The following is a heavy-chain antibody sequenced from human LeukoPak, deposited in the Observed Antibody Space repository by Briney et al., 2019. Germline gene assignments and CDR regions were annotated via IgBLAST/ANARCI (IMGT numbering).Heavy chain of an antibody. J-gene: IGHJ4*02. CDR2: ISSSGSTI. CDR1: GFTFSDYY. CDR3: AKRRYDSSGHFDS. Sequence: GGSLRLSCAASGFTFSDYYMSWIGQAPGKGLEWGSYISSSGSTIYYADSVKGRFTISRDNAKNTLYMRMSSLRAEDTAVYYCAKRRYDSSGHFDSWGQGTLVTVSS. V-gene: IGHV3-11*01. D-gene: IGHD3-22*01.